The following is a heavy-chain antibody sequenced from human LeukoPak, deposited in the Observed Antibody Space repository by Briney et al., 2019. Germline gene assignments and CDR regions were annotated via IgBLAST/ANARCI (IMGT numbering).Heavy chain of an antibody. Sequence: SETLSLTCTVSGGSISGGGYYWSWIRQHPGKSLEWIGYIYYSGSTYYNPSLKSRVTISVDTSKNQFSLKLSSVTAADTAVYYCAGIGFHCTNGVCCTDDAFDIWGQGTMVTVSS. V-gene: IGHV4-31*03. CDR3: AGIGFHCTNGVCCTDDAFDI. J-gene: IGHJ3*02. CDR2: IYYSGST. D-gene: IGHD2-8*01. CDR1: GGSISGGGYY.